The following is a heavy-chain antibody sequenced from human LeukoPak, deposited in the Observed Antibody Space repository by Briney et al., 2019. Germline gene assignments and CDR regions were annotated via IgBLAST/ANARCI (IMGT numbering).Heavy chain of an antibody. CDR1: GGSFSGYS. Sequence: LETLSLSCAVYGGSFSGYSWCWIRQPPGKGLEWIGEINHSGSTNYNTPLKSRVTISVDTSKNQFSLKLSSVTATNTAEYNCARVFKVVVVPTYWFDLWGQGNLVIVSA. D-gene: IGHD2-2*01. J-gene: IGHJ5*02. CDR3: ARVFKVVVVPTYWFDL. V-gene: IGHV4-34*01. CDR2: INHSGST.